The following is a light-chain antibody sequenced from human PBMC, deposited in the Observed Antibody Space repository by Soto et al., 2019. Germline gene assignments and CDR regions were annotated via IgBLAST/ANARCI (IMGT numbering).Light chain of an antibody. V-gene: IGLV2-14*03. Sequence: QSALTQPASVSGSPGQSITISCTGTNSDVVGYDYVSWYQQHPGKAPKLIIYDVNNRPSGISTRFSGSKSGNTASLTISGLQAEDDADYYCSSYTSRTSEVIFGGGTQLTVL. J-gene: IGLJ2*01. CDR2: DVN. CDR1: NSDVVGYDY. CDR3: SSYTSRTSEVI.